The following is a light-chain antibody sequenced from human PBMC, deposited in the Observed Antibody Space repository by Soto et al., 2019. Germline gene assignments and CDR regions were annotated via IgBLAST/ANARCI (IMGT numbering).Light chain of an antibody. CDR3: CSYAGSYTHF. CDR1: SSDVGRYNY. CDR2: DVT. V-gene: IGLV2-11*01. Sequence: QSALTQPRSVSGSPGQSVTISCTGTSSDVGRYNYVSWYQQHPGKAPKLIIYDVTKRPSGVPDRFSGSKSGNTASLTISGLQAEDEADYYCCSYAGSYTHFFGTGTKLTVL. J-gene: IGLJ1*01.